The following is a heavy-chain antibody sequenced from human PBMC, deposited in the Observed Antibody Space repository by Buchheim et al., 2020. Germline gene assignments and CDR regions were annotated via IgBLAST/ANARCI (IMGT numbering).Heavy chain of an antibody. CDR3: ARALRRGSYYGSYYYYGMDV. V-gene: IGHV4-34*01. CDR2: INHSGST. Sequence: VQLVESGGGLVQPGGSLRLSCAASGFTFSSYWMSWIRQPPGKGLEWIGEINHSGSTNYNPSLKSRVTISVDTSKNQFSLKLSSVTAADTAVYYCARALRRGSYYGSYYYYGMDVWGQGTT. D-gene: IGHD1-26*01. CDR1: GFTFSSYW. J-gene: IGHJ6*02.